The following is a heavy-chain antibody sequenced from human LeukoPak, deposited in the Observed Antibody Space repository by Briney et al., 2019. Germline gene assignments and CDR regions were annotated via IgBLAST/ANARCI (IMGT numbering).Heavy chain of an antibody. Sequence: GGPLRLSCAVSGFTFSDYWMSWVRQAPGKGLEWVANIDQGGSEKYYVDSVKGRFVISRDNVENSLYLQLNSLRAEDTAVYYCARAPSIGTTDYWGQGTLVTVSS. D-gene: IGHD1-7*01. V-gene: IGHV3-7*01. CDR3: ARAPSIGTTDY. J-gene: IGHJ4*02. CDR1: GFTFSDYW. CDR2: IDQGGSEK.